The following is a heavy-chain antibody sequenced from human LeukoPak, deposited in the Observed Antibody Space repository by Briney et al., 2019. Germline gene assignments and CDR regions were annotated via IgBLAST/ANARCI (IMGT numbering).Heavy chain of an antibody. D-gene: IGHD5-18*01. Sequence: PGGSLRLSCAASGLTFSSYAMHWVRQAPGKGLEWVAVISYDGSNKYYADSVKGRFTISRDNSKNTLYLQMNSLRAEDTAVYYCARESSGYSYGYFDYWGQGTLVTVSS. J-gene: IGHJ4*02. CDR1: GLTFSSYA. CDR2: ISYDGSNK. CDR3: ARESSGYSYGYFDY. V-gene: IGHV3-30*04.